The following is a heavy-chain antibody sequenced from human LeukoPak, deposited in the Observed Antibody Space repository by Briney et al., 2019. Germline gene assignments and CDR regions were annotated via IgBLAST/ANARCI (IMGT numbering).Heavy chain of an antibody. CDR3: ARVLGYGSGSYYPDY. V-gene: IGHV4-31*03. D-gene: IGHD3-10*01. J-gene: IGHJ4*02. Sequence: SQTLSLTCSVSGGSISSGGYSWSWIRQLPGKGLEWIGYIYYSGTTHYNPSLKSRVTISVDASKNQFSLRLSSVTAADTAVYYCARVLGYGSGSYYPDYWGQGTQVTVSS. CDR2: IYYSGTT. CDR1: GGSISSGGYS.